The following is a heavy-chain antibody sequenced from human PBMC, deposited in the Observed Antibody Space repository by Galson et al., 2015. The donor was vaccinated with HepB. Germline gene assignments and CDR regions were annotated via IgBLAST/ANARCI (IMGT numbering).Heavy chain of an antibody. V-gene: IGHV1-69*13. CDR2: IIPIFGTA. Sequence: SVKVSCKASGGTFSSYAISWVRQAPGQGLEWMGGIIPIFGTANYAQKFQGRVTITADESTSTAYMELSSLRSEDTAVYYCASHQPSVGAAFYFDYWGQGTLVTVSS. CDR1: GGTFSSYA. CDR3: ASHQPSVGAAFYFDY. D-gene: IGHD2-15*01. J-gene: IGHJ4*02.